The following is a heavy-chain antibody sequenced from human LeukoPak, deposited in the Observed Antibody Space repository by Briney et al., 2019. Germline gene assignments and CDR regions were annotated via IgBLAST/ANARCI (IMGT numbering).Heavy chain of an antibody. CDR3: ARGDVVTQYYYYGMDV. J-gene: IGHJ6*02. D-gene: IGHD3-22*01. CDR1: GGSISSYY. Sequence: PSETLSLTCTVSGGSISSYYWSWIRQPPGKGLEWIGYIYYSGSTNYNPSLKSRVTISVDTSKNQFSLKLSSVTAADTAVYYCARGDVVTQYYYYGMDVWGQGTTVTVSS. V-gene: IGHV4-59*01. CDR2: IYYSGST.